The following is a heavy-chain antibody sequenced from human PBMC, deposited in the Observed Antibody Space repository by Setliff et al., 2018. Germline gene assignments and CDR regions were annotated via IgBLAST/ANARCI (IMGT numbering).Heavy chain of an antibody. V-gene: IGHV4-59*08. CDR1: GDSIFDNY. Sequence: SETLSLTCSVSGDSIFDNYWSWIRQSPGRGLEWIAYISYTGSTNYNPSLKSRVTMSVDTSRNQFSLKLSSVTAADTALYYCARHVGIRGRGYNYYYYYMDVWGKGTTVTVSS. CDR3: ARHVGIRGRGYNYYYYYMDV. D-gene: IGHD3-10*01. CDR2: ISYTGST. J-gene: IGHJ6*03.